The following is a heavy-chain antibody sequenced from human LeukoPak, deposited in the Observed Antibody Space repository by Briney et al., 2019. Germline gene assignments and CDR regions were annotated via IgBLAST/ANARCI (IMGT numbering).Heavy chain of an antibody. J-gene: IGHJ4*02. Sequence: PGGSLRLSCAASGFTFSSYEMNWVRQAPGKGLEWVSYISSSGSTIYYTDSVKGRFTISRDNAKNSLYLQMNSLRAEDTAVYYCARGGSGLYDILTGQEFDDWGQGTLVTVSS. CDR1: GFTFSSYE. V-gene: IGHV3-48*03. D-gene: IGHD3-9*01. CDR3: ARGGSGLYDILTGQEFDD. CDR2: ISSSGSTI.